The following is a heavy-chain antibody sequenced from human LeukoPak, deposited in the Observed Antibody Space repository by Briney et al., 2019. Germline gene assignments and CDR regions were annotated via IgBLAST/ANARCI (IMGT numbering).Heavy chain of an antibody. CDR1: GFTVSSNY. V-gene: IGHV3-53*01. CDR2: IYGGGST. D-gene: IGHD3-3*01. J-gene: IGHJ4*02. CDR3: AKVLDFWSGYYVD. Sequence: GGSLRLSCAASGFTVSSNYMSWVRQAPGKGLEWVSVIYGGGSTYYADSVKGRFTISRDNSKNTLYLQMNSLRAEDTAVYYCAKVLDFWSGYYVDWGQGTLVTVSS.